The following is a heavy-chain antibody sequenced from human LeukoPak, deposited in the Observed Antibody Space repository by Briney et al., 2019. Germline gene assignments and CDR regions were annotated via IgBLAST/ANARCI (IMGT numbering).Heavy chain of an antibody. CDR3: AKAVLGDSSSFDY. Sequence: GGSLRLSCAASGFTFSDYAMSWVRQAPGKGLEWVSVISGSGSGTYYADSVKGRFTISRDNSKNTLYLQMNSLRAEDTAVYYCAKAVLGDSSSFDYWGQGTLVTVSS. D-gene: IGHD6-6*01. J-gene: IGHJ4*02. V-gene: IGHV3-23*01. CDR2: ISGSGSGT. CDR1: GFTFSDYA.